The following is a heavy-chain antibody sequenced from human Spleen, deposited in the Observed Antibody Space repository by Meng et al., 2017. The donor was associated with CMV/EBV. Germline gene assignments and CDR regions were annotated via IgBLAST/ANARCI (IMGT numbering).Heavy chain of an antibody. D-gene: IGHD3-3*01. CDR1: GLTFSSYV. CDR3: ASGGITIFGEGPHFDY. Sequence: GESLKISCAASGLTFSSYVMNWVRQAPGRGLEWVSAIYSGDGTYYADSVKGRFTISRDNSRNTLYLQMNRLRAEDTAVYYCASGGITIFGEGPHFDYWGQGTLVTVSS. J-gene: IGHJ4*02. V-gene: IGHV3-66*02. CDR2: IYSGDGT.